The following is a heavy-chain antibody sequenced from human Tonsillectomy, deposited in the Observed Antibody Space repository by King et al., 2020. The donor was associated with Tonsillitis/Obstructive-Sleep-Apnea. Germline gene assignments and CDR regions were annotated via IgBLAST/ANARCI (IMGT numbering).Heavy chain of an antibody. D-gene: IGHD3-3*01. CDR1: GFTFSSYW. Sequence: VQLVESGGGLVQPGGSLRLSCAASGFTFSSYWMHWVRHAPGKGLVWVSRINSDGSSTSYADSVKGRFTISRDNAKNTLYLQMNSLRAEDTAVYYCARGPLSSEWLSQKSDWFDPWGQGTLVTVSS. J-gene: IGHJ5*02. V-gene: IGHV3-74*01. CDR3: ARGPLSSEWLSQKSDWFDP. CDR2: INSDGSST.